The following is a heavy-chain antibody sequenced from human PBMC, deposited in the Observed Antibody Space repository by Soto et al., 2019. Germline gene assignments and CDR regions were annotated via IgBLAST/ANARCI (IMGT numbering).Heavy chain of an antibody. CDR3: AKPANSGAKYNYFDY. V-gene: IGHV3-23*01. Sequence: GGSLRLSCATSGFSFSSYAMNWVRQAPGKGLEWVSTISDSGDSTYYADSVKGRFAISRDNSKKTLYLQMSSLRAEDMAVYYCAKPANSGAKYNYFDYWGQGTLVTVSS. D-gene: IGHD1-26*01. CDR2: ISDSGDST. J-gene: IGHJ4*02. CDR1: GFSFSSYA.